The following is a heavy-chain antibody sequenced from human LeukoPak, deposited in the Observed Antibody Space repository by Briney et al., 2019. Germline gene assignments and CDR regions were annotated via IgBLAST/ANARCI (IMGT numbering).Heavy chain of an antibody. V-gene: IGHV3-33*01. CDR1: GFTFKNYG. D-gene: IGHD6-13*01. Sequence: GGSLRLSCVASGFTFKNYGMHWVRQAPGKGLEWVAIIWYDGSNKYYADFVRGRFTTSRDNSKNTLYLQMNSLRADDSAVYYCARVSGYSGTWYVDYWGQGTLVTVSS. CDR2: IWYDGSNK. J-gene: IGHJ4*02. CDR3: ARVSGYSGTWYVDY.